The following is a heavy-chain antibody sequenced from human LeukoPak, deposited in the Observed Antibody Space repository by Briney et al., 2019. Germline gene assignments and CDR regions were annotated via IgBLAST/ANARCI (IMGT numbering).Heavy chain of an antibody. CDR3: AKGRSSSGYDYVDY. CDR2: ISGDDT. Sequence: PGGSLRLSCAASGFTFSSSAMSWVRQVPGKGLEWVSAISGDDTYYADSVKGRFTISRDNSKNTLYVQMSSLRAEDTAVYYCAKGRSSSGYDYVDYWGQGTLVTVSS. V-gene: IGHV3-23*01. CDR1: GFTFSSSA. D-gene: IGHD3-22*01. J-gene: IGHJ4*02.